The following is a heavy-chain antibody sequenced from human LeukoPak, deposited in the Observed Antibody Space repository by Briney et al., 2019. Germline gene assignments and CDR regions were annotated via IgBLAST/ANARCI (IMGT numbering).Heavy chain of an antibody. J-gene: IGHJ6*03. CDR1: GFTFSNCA. V-gene: IGHV3-23*01. Sequence: GGSQRLSCAASGFTFSNCAMSWVRQAPGKGLEWVSGISGSGSSTYYADSVKGRFTISRDNSKYTLYLQMHSLRAEDTAVYYCARSSITVVVPNANMDVWGKGTPVTVSS. CDR2: ISGSGSST. D-gene: IGHD2-2*01. CDR3: ARSSITVVVPNANMDV.